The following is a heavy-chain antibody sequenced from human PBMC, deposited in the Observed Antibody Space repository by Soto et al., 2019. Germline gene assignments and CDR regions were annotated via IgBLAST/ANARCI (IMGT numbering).Heavy chain of an antibody. CDR3: ARALSGLSNTYYYYGMDV. V-gene: IGHV1-3*01. Sequence: ASVKVSCKASGYTFTSYAMHWVRQAPGQRLEWMGWSNAGNGNTKYSQKFQGRVTITRDTSESTAYMELSSLRSEDTAVYYCARALSGLSNTYYYYGMDVWGQGTTVTVSS. CDR1: GYTFTSYA. J-gene: IGHJ6*02. CDR2: SNAGNGNT. D-gene: IGHD2-8*02.